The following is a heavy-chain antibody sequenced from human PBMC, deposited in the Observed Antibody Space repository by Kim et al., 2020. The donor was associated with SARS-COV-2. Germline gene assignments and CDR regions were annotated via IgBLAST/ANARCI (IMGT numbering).Heavy chain of an antibody. D-gene: IGHD1-7*01. CDR2: IYYSGTT. J-gene: IGHJ4*01. CDR1: GGSISTSGYY. Sequence: SETLSLTCTVSGGSISTSGYYWGWIRQPPGKGLEWIGSIYYSGTTYYNPSLKSRVTISVDTSKNQFSLKLSSVTAADTAVYYCASQVKIGNYPDQFDYWG. V-gene: IGHV4-39*01. CDR3: ASQVKIGNYPDQFDY.